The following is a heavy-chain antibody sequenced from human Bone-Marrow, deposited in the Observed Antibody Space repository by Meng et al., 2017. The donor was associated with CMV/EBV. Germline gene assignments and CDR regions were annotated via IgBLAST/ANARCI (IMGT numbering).Heavy chain of an antibody. J-gene: IGHJ4*02. CDR2: ISGRGGST. Sequence: SSGFTFSSSVMSLVRQAPGKWLEWVSAISGRGGSTYYADSVKGRFTISRDNSKNTLYLQMNSLRAEDTAVYYCAKLSLVVPAAPLDYWGQGTLVTVSS. D-gene: IGHD2-2*01. CDR1: GFTFSSSV. V-gene: IGHV3-23*01. CDR3: AKLSLVVPAAPLDY.